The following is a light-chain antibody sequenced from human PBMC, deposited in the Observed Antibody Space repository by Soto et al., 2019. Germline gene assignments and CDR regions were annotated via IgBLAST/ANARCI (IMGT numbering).Light chain of an antibody. CDR1: QSVNNN. CDR2: GAS. J-gene: IGKJ5*01. Sequence: EIVMTQSPATLSVSPGERATLSCRASQSVNNNLAWYQQQPGQAPRLLIHGASTRVTGIPARFSGSGSGTEFTLTISSLEPEDFAVYYCQQRSNWPITFGQGTRLEIK. CDR3: QQRSNWPIT. V-gene: IGKV3-15*01.